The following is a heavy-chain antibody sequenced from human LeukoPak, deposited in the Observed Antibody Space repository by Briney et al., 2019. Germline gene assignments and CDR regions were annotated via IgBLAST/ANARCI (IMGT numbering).Heavy chain of an antibody. CDR3: AKEAGVAAWEDY. D-gene: IGHD6-13*01. Sequence: GGSLRLSCAASGFTFSSYSMNWVRQAPGKGLEWVSSISSSSSYIYYADSVKGRFTISRDNSKNTLYLQMNSLRAEDTAVYYCAKEAGVAAWEDYWGQGTLVTVSS. CDR2: ISSSSSYI. CDR1: GFTFSSYS. V-gene: IGHV3-21*04. J-gene: IGHJ4*02.